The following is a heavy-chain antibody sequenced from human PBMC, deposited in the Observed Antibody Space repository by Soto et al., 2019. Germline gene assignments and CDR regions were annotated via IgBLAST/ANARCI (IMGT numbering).Heavy chain of an antibody. CDR2: IIPIFGTA. D-gene: IGHD5-12*01. CDR1: GGTFSSYA. CDR3: ARTRGLEMATIRPPELDY. J-gene: IGHJ4*02. V-gene: IGHV1-69*13. Sequence: ASVKVSCKASGGTFSSYAISWVRQAPRQGLEWMGGIIPIFGTANYAQKFQGRVTITADESTSTAYMELSSLRSEDTAVYYCARTRGLEMATIRPPELDYWGQGTLVTVSS.